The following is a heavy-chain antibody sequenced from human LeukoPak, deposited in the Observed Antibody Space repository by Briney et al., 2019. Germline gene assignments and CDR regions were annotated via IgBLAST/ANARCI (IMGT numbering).Heavy chain of an antibody. CDR1: GFTFTNYA. Sequence: GGSLRLSCVASGFTFTNYAMSWVRQAPGKGLEWVSAITGSDGSSYYADSVKGRFTISRDNSKNTLYLQVNSLRAEDTAIYYCAKWGDYDILTGYYVPDYWGQGTLVTVSS. J-gene: IGHJ4*02. CDR3: AKWGDYDILTGYYVPDY. CDR2: ITGSDGSS. D-gene: IGHD3-9*01. V-gene: IGHV3-23*01.